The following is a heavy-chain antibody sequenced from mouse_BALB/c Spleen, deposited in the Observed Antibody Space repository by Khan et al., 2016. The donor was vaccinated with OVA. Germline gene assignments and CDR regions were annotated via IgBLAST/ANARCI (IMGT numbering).Heavy chain of an antibody. CDR3: ARSGYDYFAY. D-gene: IGHD2-14*01. Sequence: VQLQESGAELVRPGSSVKISCKASGYAFSSYWMNWVKQRPGQGLEWIGQIYPGDGNTTYNGKFKGKVTLTADKSSNTAYMQLSSLTSEDSAVYFCARSGYDYFAYWGQGTLVTVSA. V-gene: IGHV1-80*01. CDR1: GYAFSSYW. CDR2: IYPGDGNT. J-gene: IGHJ3*01.